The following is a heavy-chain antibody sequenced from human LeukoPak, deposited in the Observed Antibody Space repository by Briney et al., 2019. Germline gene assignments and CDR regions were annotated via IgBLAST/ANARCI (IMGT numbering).Heavy chain of an antibody. CDR3: VKDTYSSSWYAFDI. V-gene: IGHV3-64D*06. CDR1: GFTFSFYS. J-gene: IGHJ3*02. Sequence: GGSLRLSCAASGFTFSFYSMNWVRQAPGKGLEYVSAISTNGGSTYYADSVKGGFTISRDNSKNTLYLQMSSLRAEDTAVYYCVKDTYSSSWYAFDIWGQGTMVTVSS. CDR2: ISTNGGST. D-gene: IGHD6-13*01.